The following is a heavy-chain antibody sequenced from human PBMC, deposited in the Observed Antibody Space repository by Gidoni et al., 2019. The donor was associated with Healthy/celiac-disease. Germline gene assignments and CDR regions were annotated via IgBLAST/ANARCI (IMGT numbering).Heavy chain of an antibody. J-gene: IGHJ2*01. CDR1: GFPFSSDE. D-gene: IGHD2-21*02. Sequence: EVHLVESGGGLVLTGGSLRLSCAASGFPFSSDEMNWVRQAPGKGLEWVSYISSSGSTIYYADSVKGRFTISRDNAKNSLYLQMNSLRAEDTAVYYCAREVTARGWYFDLWGRGTLVTVSS. V-gene: IGHV3-48*03. CDR3: AREVTARGWYFDL. CDR2: ISSSGSTI.